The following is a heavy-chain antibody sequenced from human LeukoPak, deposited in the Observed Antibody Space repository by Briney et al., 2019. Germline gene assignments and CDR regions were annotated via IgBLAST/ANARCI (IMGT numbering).Heavy chain of an antibody. CDR2: IIPIFGTA. V-gene: IGHV1-69*13. CDR1: GGTFSSYA. J-gene: IGHJ5*02. CDR3: ARSNIATRRGDNWFDP. Sequence: ASVKVSCKASGGTFSSYAISWVRQAPGQGLEWMGGIIPIFGTANYAQKFQGRVTITADESTSTAYMELSSLRSEGTAVYYCARSNIATRRGDNWFDPWGQGTLVTVSS. D-gene: IGHD6-6*01.